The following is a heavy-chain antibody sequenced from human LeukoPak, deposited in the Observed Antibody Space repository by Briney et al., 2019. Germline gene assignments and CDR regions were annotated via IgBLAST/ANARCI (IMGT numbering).Heavy chain of an antibody. CDR3: AAGLVGASFDY. CDR2: IYYSGST. J-gene: IGHJ4*02. V-gene: IGHV4-31*03. CDR1: GGSISSGGYY. D-gene: IGHD1-26*01. Sequence: SETLSLTCTVSGGSISSGGYYWSWIRQHPGKGLEWVGYIYYSGSTYYNPSLKSRVTISVDTSKNQFSLKLSSVTAADTAVYYCAAGLVGASFDYWGQGTLVTVSS.